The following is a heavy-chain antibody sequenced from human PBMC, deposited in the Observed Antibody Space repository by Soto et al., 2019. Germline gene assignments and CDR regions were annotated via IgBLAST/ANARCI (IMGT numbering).Heavy chain of an antibody. Sequence: ASVKVSCKASGYTFTSYGISWVRQAPGRGLEWMGWISAYNDNTNYAQKLQGRVTMTTDTSTSTAYMELRSLRSDDTAVYYCARTGSSGWSFDYWGQGTLVTVSS. J-gene: IGHJ4*02. CDR1: GYTFTSYG. CDR2: ISAYNDNT. V-gene: IGHV1-18*01. CDR3: ARTGSSGWSFDY. D-gene: IGHD6-19*01.